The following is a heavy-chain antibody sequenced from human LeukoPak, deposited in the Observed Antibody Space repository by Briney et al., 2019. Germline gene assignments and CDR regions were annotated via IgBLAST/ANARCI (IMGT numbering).Heavy chain of an antibody. CDR1: GGTFSSYA. CDR3: ARDLGSSSSDY. J-gene: IGHJ4*02. CDR2: IIPIFGTA. Sequence: ASVTVSCTASGGTFSSYAISWVRQAPGQGLEWVGGIIPIFGTANCAQKFQGRVTITADESTSTAYMELSSLRSEDTAVYYCARDLGSSSSDYWGQGTLVTVSS. V-gene: IGHV1-69*13. D-gene: IGHD6-6*01.